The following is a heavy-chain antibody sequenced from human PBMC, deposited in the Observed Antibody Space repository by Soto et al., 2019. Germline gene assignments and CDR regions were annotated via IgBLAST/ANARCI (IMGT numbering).Heavy chain of an antibody. CDR2: IGVSGADT. Sequence: EVQLLESGGDLVQPGGSLRLSCVASGFIFSDYPMTWVRQAPGKGLEWVSTIGVSGADTYYADSVKGRFTITRDNSKNTVYVQMNSLRAEDTAVYYCAKLAVTGVWWFFAHWGQGALVAVSS. V-gene: IGHV3-23*01. D-gene: IGHD6-19*01. CDR1: GFIFSDYP. CDR3: AKLAVTGVWWFFAH. J-gene: IGHJ4*02.